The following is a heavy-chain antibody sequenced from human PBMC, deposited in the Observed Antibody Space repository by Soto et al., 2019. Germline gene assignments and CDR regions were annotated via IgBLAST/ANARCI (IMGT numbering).Heavy chain of an antibody. D-gene: IGHD6-19*01. CDR2: ISYDGSNK. Sequence: PGGSLRLSCAASGFTFSSYGMHWVRQAPGKGLEWVAVISYDGSNKYYADSVKGRFTISRDNSKNTLYLQMNSLRAEDTAVYYCAKVPYSSGWYYYYYVMDVWGQGTTVTVSS. CDR3: AKVPYSSGWYYYYYVMDV. J-gene: IGHJ6*02. V-gene: IGHV3-30*18. CDR1: GFTFSSYG.